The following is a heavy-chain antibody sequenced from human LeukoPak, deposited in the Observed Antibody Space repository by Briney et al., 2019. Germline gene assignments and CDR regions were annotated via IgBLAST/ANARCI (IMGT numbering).Heavy chain of an antibody. CDR2: IIPIFGTA. J-gene: IGHJ4*02. CDR1: GGTFSSYA. D-gene: IGHD3-22*01. CDR3: ARDRYDSSGHYLPLF. Sequence: ASVKVSCKASGGTFSSYAISWVRQAPGQGLEWMGGIIPIFGTANYAQKFQGRVTITADESTSTAYMELSSLRSEDTAVYYCARDRYDSSGHYLPLFWGQRTLVTVSS. V-gene: IGHV1-69*13.